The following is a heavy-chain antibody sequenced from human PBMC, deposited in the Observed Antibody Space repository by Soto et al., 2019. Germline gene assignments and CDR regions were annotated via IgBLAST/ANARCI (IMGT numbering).Heavy chain of an antibody. J-gene: IGHJ6*02. CDR1: GYTLTELS. CDR3: ATTGGVLRFLEWPPPNYYYYGMDV. CDR2: FDPEDGET. D-gene: IGHD3-3*01. V-gene: IGHV1-24*01. Sequence: ASVKVSCKVSGYTLTELSMHWVRQAPGKGLEWMGGFDPEDGETIYAQKFQGRVTMTEDTSTDTAYMELSSLRSEDTAVYYCATTGGVLRFLEWPPPNYYYYGMDVWGQGTTVTVSS.